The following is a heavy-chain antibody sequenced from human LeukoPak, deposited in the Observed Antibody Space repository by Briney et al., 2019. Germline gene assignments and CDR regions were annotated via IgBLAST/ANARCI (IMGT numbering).Heavy chain of an antibody. V-gene: IGHV1-69*06. Sequence: SVKVSCKASRGTFSSYAISWVRQAPGQGLEWMGGIIPIFGTANYAQKFQGRVTITADKSTSTAYMELSSLRSEDTAVYYCAREPSGGWYMSRFDPWGQGTLVTVSS. CDR2: IIPIFGTA. CDR1: RGTFSSYA. D-gene: IGHD6-19*01. CDR3: AREPSGGWYMSRFDP. J-gene: IGHJ5*02.